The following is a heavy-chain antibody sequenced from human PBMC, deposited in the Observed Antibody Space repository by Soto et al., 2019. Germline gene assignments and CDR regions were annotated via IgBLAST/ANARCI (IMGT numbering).Heavy chain of an antibody. CDR1: GFTFSDYY. CDR3: ARDVRITMIVVVSRAFDI. J-gene: IGHJ3*02. V-gene: IGHV3-11*01. D-gene: IGHD3-22*01. Sequence: PGGSLRLSCAASGFTFSDYYMSWIRQAPGKRLEWVSYISSSGSTIYYADSVKGRFTISRDNAKNSLYLQMNSLRAEDTAVYYCARDVRITMIVVVSRAFDIWGQGTMVTVSS. CDR2: ISSSGSTI.